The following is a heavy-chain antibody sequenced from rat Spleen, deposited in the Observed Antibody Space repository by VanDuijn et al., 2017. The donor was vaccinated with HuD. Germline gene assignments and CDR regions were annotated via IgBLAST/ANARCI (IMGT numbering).Heavy chain of an antibody. J-gene: IGHJ4*01. CDR2: INYDGRST. Sequence: EVQLVESDGGLVQPGRSLKLSCVASGFTFSDYYMAWVRQAPTKGLEWVATINYDGRSTYYRDSVKGRFTISRDNAKSTLYLQMNSLRSEDTATYYCARPHNYRYIMDAWGQGASVTVSS. CDR3: ARPHNYRYIMDA. V-gene: IGHV5-29*01. CDR1: GFTFSDYY. D-gene: IGHD1-10*01.